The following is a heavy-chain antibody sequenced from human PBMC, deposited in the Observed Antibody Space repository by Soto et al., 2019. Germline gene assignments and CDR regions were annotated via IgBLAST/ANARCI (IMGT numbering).Heavy chain of an antibody. CDR3: AKNGLDNSPSAIDS. CDR2: ITGSGRDT. D-gene: IGHD2-8*01. J-gene: IGHJ4*02. Sequence: GGSLRLSCAASGFTFRNNVLSWVRQAPGKGLDWVSGITGSGRDTYYADSVKGRFTISRDKSKNMLFLQMNSLRAEDTALYYCAKNGLDNSPSAIDSWGPGTLVAASS. CDR1: GFTFRNNV. V-gene: IGHV3-23*01.